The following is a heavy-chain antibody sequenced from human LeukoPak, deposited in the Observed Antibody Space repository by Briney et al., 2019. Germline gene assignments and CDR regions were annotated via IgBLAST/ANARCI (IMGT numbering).Heavy chain of an antibody. V-gene: IGHV3-20*04. CDR1: GFTFDDYG. D-gene: IGHD5-18*01. Sequence: PAGSLRLSCAASGFTFDDYGMSWVRQAPGKGLDWVSGINWNGGSTGYADSVKGRFTISRDNAKNSLYLQMNSLRAEDTALYYCARVDTAMVNFGGYYYYMDVWGKGSTVTVSS. CDR3: ARVDTAMVNFGGYYYYMDV. J-gene: IGHJ6*03. CDR2: INWNGGST.